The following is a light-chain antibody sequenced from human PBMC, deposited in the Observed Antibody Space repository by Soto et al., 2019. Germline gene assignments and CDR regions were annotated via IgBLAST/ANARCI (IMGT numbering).Light chain of an antibody. J-gene: IGKJ1*01. CDR3: QQFYIYLWT. V-gene: IGKV3-15*01. CDR1: QSVSSY. CDR2: DAS. Sequence: SVAAVSVYKRERATISCRASQSVSSYLAWYQQKPGKAPTLLIYDASTLDTGVPSRFSGSGSGTEFTLTISSLQPEDFAIYYCQQFYIYLWT.